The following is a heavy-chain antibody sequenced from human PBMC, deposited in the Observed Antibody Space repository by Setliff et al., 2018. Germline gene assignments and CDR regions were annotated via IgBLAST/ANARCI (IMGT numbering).Heavy chain of an antibody. CDR2: IFYSDTA. J-gene: IGHJ6*03. CDR1: GGSIGPHY. Sequence: PSETLSLTCTVSGGSIGPHYWSWIRQAPGKGLEWIGHIFYSDTAKYNPSLESRAAISVDSSKNQFSLKLTSVTAADSAVYFCARYPRRGNGWYPYYVDVWGKGTTVTVSS. D-gene: IGHD6-19*01. CDR3: ARYPRRGNGWYPYYVDV. V-gene: IGHV4-59*11.